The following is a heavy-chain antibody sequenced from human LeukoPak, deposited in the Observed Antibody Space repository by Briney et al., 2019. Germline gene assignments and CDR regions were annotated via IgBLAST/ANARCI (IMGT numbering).Heavy chain of an antibody. CDR3: ARGKTYYDISKDAFDI. Sequence: SETLSLTFTVSSXSISSYYWSWIRQPPGKGLEWIGYIYYSGSTNYNPSLKSRVTISVDTSKNQFSLKLSSVTAADTAVYYCARGKTYYDISKDAFDIWGQGTMVTVSS. CDR1: SXSISSYY. V-gene: IGHV4-59*01. D-gene: IGHD3-22*01. CDR2: IYYSGST. J-gene: IGHJ3*02.